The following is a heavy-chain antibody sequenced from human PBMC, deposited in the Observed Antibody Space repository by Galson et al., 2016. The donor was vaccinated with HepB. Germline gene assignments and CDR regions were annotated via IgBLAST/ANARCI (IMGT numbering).Heavy chain of an antibody. Sequence: SVKVSCKASGDSFNRYSISWVRQAPGHGLEWMGGIIPIFGTPDYAQKLQGRVIITADVSTSTSYMELSSLRFEDTAVYYCATLSYDVVTGYQYFFDHWGQGTLVTVSP. D-gene: IGHD3-9*01. CDR3: ATLSYDVVTGYQYFFDH. CDR1: GDSFNRYS. J-gene: IGHJ4*02. V-gene: IGHV1-69*13. CDR2: IIPIFGTP.